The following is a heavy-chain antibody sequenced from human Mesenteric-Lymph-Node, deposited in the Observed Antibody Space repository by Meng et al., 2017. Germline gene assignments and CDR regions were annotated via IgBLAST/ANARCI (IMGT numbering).Heavy chain of an antibody. CDR1: GFIFSDQY. J-gene: IGHJ4*02. CDR3: TITMIVAFDY. Sequence: GESLKISCVVSGFIFSDQYMDWVRQAPGKGLEWVGRTRNKANSYTTEYAASVKGRFTISRDDSQNSLYLQMNSLRAEDTAVYYCTITMIVAFDYWGQGTLVTVSS. V-gene: IGHV3-72*01. CDR2: TRNKANSYTT. D-gene: IGHD3-22*01.